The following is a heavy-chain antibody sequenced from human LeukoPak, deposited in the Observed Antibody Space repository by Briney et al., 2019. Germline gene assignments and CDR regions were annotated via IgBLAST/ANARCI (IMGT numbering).Heavy chain of an antibody. D-gene: IGHD6-13*01. V-gene: IGHV4-34*01. Sequence: SETLFLTCAVYGGSFSGYYWSWIRQPPGKGLEWIGEINHSGSTNYNPSLKSRVTISVDTSKNQFSLKLSSVTAADTAVYYCARGKIAAAGPRGLTARRYYFDYWGQGTLVTVSS. CDR3: ARGKIAAAGPRGLTARRYYFDY. CDR1: GGSFSGYY. J-gene: IGHJ4*02. CDR2: INHSGST.